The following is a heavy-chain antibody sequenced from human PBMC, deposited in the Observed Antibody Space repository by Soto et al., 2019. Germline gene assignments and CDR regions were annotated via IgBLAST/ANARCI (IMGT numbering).Heavy chain of an antibody. D-gene: IGHD5-12*01. CDR1: GYRFTSHC. V-gene: IGHV5-10-1*01. J-gene: IGHJ4*02. CDR2: VDPSDSYT. Sequence: PGESLKISCQGSGYRFTSHCISWVRQMPGKGLEWIGRVDPSDSYTDYSPSFRGHVTVSADKSTDTAYLQWTSLKASDTAMYYCARQIWEVGSATIFDLWGQGTLVTVSS. CDR3: ARQIWEVGSATIFDL.